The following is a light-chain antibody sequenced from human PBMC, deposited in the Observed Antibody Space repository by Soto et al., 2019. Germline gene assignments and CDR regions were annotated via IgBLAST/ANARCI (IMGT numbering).Light chain of an antibody. J-gene: IGKJ4*01. CDR1: QTVLYSSNNKNY. V-gene: IGKV4-1*01. CDR3: QQYYSTPLT. CDR2: WAS. Sequence: DIVMTQSPDSLAVYLGEMATINCKSSQTVLYSSNNKNYLAWYQQKPGQPPKLLIYWASIRQSGVPDRFSVSGSGTDFTLTISSLQAEDVAVYYCQQYYSTPLTFGGGTKVELK.